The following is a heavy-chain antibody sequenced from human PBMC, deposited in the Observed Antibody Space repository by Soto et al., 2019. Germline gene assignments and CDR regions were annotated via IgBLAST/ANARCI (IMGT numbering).Heavy chain of an antibody. CDR3: APYGGYYGRAFDI. D-gene: IGHD3-22*01. CDR2: IRSKTDGGTT. CDR1: GFTFSNAW. V-gene: IGHV3-15*01. J-gene: IGHJ3*02. Sequence: GGSLRLSCAASGFTFSNAWMTWVRQAPGKGLEWVAHIRSKTDGGTTDYAEPVKGRFTISREDSKNTLFLQMNSLKTEDTAVYYCAPYGGYYGRAFDIWGQGTMVTVSS.